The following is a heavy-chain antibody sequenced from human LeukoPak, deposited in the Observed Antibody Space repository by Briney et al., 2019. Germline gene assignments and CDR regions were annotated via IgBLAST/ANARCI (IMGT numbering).Heavy chain of an antibody. V-gene: IGHV1-2*02. CDR2: INPNSGGT. CDR3: ARVISGWDDFDY. CDR1: GYTFTSYD. Sequence: GASVKVSCKASGYTFTSYDINWVRQATGQGLEWMGWINPNSGGTNYAQKFQGRVTMTRDTSISTAYMELSRLRSDDTAVYYCARVISGWDDFDYWGQGTLVTVSS. D-gene: IGHD6-19*01. J-gene: IGHJ4*02.